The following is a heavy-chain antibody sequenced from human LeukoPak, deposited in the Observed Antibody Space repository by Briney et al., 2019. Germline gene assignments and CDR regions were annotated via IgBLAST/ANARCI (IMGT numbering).Heavy chain of an antibody. CDR1: GYTFTDYY. V-gene: IGHV1-2*02. Sequence: GASVKVSCKASGYTFTDYYMHWVRQAPGQGLVWMGWINPHNGGTNYAQKFQGRVTMTRDTSISTAYLYLSSLKSDDTAVCYCASRTDYYDRSGYFPDYWGQGTLVTVSS. CDR3: ASRTDYYDRSGYFPDY. D-gene: IGHD3-22*01. J-gene: IGHJ4*02. CDR2: INPHNGGT.